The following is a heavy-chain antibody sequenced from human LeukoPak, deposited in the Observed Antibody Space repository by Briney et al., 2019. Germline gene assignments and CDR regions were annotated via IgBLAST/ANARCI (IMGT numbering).Heavy chain of an antibody. CDR2: IKSKADGGTT. CDR3: TTYYYDSSGYYGPFDY. CDR1: GFTFSNAY. Sequence: GGSLRLSCAASGFTFSNAYMSWVRQAPGKGLEWVGRIKSKADGGTTDYAAPVKGRFTISRDDSKNTLYLQMNSLKTEDTAVYYCTTYYYDSSGYYGPFDYWGQGTLVTVSS. J-gene: IGHJ4*02. D-gene: IGHD3-22*01. V-gene: IGHV3-15*01.